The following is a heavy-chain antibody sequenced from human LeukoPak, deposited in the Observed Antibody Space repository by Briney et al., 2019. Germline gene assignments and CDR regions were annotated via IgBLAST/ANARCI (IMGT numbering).Heavy chain of an antibody. V-gene: IGHV5-51*01. CDR1: GYSFTNYW. J-gene: IGHJ4*02. CDR3: ARGERGNWGLYYFDY. Sequence: NRGESLKISCKGSGYSFTNYWIGWVRQMPGKGLEWMGIIYPGDSDTRYSPSFQGQVTISADKSISTAYLQWSSLKAPDTAMYYCARGERGNWGLYYFDYWGQGTLVTVSS. CDR2: IYPGDSDT. D-gene: IGHD7-27*01.